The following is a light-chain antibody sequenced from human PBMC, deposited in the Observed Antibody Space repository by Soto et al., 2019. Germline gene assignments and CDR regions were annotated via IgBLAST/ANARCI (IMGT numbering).Light chain of an antibody. J-gene: IGKJ3*01. Sequence: EIVLTQSPGTLSLSPGERATLSCRASQSVSSNYLAWYQQKPGQAPRVLIYRASIRATGIPDRFTGSESGTDFTLTISRLEPEDFAVYYCQQYTTSPFTFGPGTKVDIK. CDR3: QQYTTSPFT. CDR1: QSVSSNY. V-gene: IGKV3-20*01. CDR2: RAS.